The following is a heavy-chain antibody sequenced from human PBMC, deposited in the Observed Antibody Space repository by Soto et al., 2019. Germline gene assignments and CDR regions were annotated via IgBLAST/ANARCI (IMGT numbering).Heavy chain of an antibody. D-gene: IGHD3-10*01. V-gene: IGHV3-33*01. CDR2: IWYDGSNK. Sequence: QVQLVESGGGVVQPGRSLRLSCAASGFTFSSYGMHWVRQAPGKGLEWVAVIWYDGSNKYYADSVKGRFTISRDNSKNTLYLQMNSLRAEDTAVYYCARDYHATPPYYYFDYWGQGTLVTVSS. CDR1: GFTFSSYG. CDR3: ARDYHATPPYYYFDY. J-gene: IGHJ4*02.